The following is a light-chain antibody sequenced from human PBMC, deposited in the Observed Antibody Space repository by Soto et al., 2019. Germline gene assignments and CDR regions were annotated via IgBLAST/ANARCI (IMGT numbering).Light chain of an antibody. V-gene: IGLV2-14*01. CDR2: EVR. CDR3: TSYTSNTALV. J-gene: IGLJ1*01. CDR1: SSDIGSYNY. Sequence: QSALTQPASVSGSPGQSITISCTGTSSDIGSYNYVAWYQQFPGKTPKLIIYEVRNRPSGVSFRFSGSKSGNTASLTISGLQAEDEADYHCTSYTSNTALVFGTGTKVTVL.